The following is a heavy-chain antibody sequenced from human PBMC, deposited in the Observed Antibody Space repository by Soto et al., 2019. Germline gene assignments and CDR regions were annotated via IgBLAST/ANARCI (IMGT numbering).Heavy chain of an antibody. CDR3: AKDTVTERHYYYGMDV. CDR1: GFTFSSYG. Sequence: AGGSLRLSCAASGFTFSSYGMHWVRQAPGKGLEWVAVISYDGSNKYYADSVKGRFTISRDNSKNTLYLQMNSLRAEDTAVYYCAKDTVTERHYYYGMDVWGQGTTVTVSS. CDR2: ISYDGSNK. V-gene: IGHV3-30*18. J-gene: IGHJ6*02. D-gene: IGHD4-4*01.